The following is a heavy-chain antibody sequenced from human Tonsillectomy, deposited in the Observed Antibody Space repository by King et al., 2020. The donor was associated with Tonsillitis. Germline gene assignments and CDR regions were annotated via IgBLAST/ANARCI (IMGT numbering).Heavy chain of an antibody. CDR2: IGYDGSYK. Sequence: VQLVESGGDVVQPGKSLRLSCAASGFTFSGYGMHWVRQAPGKGLEWVAVIGYDGSYKFYADSVKGRFTVSRDNSKNTLYLQMNSLGAGDTAVYYCAKGTITTRGRFDYWGQGTLVTVSS. CDR1: GFTFSGYG. V-gene: IGHV3-30*18. CDR3: AKGTITTRGRFDY. J-gene: IGHJ4*02. D-gene: IGHD3-22*01.